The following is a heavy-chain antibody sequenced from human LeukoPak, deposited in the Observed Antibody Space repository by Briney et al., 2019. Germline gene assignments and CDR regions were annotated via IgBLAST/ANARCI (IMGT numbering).Heavy chain of an antibody. J-gene: IGHJ6*02. CDR3: ARGGGAIYHGNYYYGMDV. D-gene: IGHD4/OR15-4a*01. Sequence: PSETLSLTCTVSGGSISDYYWSWIRQPPGKGLEWIGYIYYSGNTNYNPSLKSRVTISVDTSKNQFSLSLNSVTAADTAVYYCARGGGAIYHGNYYYGMDVWGQGTTVTVSS. CDR2: IYYSGNT. CDR1: GGSISDYY. V-gene: IGHV4-59*01.